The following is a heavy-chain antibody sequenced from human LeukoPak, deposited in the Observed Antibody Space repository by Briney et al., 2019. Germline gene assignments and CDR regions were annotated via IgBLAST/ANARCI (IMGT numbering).Heavy chain of an antibody. D-gene: IGHD2-21*01. V-gene: IGHV3-30-3*01. CDR1: GLTFSSYA. CDR3: ARGGVVVVVSYMDV. CDR2: ISYDGNNK. J-gene: IGHJ6*03. Sequence: GGSLRLSCAASGLTFSSYAMHWVRQAPGKGLEWLALISYDGNNKYYADSVKGRFTISRDNSKNTLYLKMNSPRAEDTAVYYCARGGVVVVVSYMDVWGEGTTVTVSS.